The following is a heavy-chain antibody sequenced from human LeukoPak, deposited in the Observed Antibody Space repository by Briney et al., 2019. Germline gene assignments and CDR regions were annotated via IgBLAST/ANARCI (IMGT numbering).Heavy chain of an antibody. J-gene: IGHJ6*02. CDR2: IKSKADGGTT. CDR1: GFSHAW. Sequence: GGSLRLSCAASGFSHAWMSWVRQTPGKGLEWVGRIKSKADGGTTDYVAPVKGRFTISRDDSKNTLCLQMNSLRTEDTAVYYCTTDREGGMDVWGQGTTVTVSS. V-gene: IGHV3-15*01. CDR3: TTDREGGMDV.